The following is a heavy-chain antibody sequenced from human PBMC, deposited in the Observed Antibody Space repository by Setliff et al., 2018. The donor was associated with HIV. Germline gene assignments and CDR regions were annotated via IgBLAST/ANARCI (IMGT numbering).Heavy chain of an antibody. J-gene: IGHJ4*02. Sequence: KSSETLSLTCTVSDSAMDSYYWSWVRQSPGKGLEYIGYIYWTGKTDYNPSLKSRVTISLDTSGNQFSLKLNSVTGADTAVYYCARRIFHSSFPSFDSWGQGTLVTVSS. D-gene: IGHD2-15*01. CDR1: DSAMDSYY. V-gene: IGHV4-59*12. CDR3: ARRIFHSSFPSFDS. CDR2: IYWTGKT.